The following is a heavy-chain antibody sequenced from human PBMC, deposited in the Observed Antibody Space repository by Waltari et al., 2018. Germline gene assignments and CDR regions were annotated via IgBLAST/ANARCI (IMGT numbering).Heavy chain of an antibody. Sequence: EVQLVESGGGLVQPGGSLRLSCAASGFTFSSYAMSWVRQAPGRGLEWVSAISGSGGSTYYADSVKGRFTISRDNSKNTLYLQMNSLRAEDTAVYYCAKDRGEFTIFGVDVFDYWGQGTLVTVSS. CDR2: ISGSGGST. V-gene: IGHV3-23*04. CDR3: AKDRGEFTIFGVDVFDY. D-gene: IGHD3-3*01. CDR1: GFTFSSYA. J-gene: IGHJ4*02.